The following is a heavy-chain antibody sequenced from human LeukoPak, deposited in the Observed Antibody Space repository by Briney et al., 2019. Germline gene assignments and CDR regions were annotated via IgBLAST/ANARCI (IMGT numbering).Heavy chain of an antibody. CDR2: IIPIFGTA. CDR1: GGTFSSYA. V-gene: IGHV1-69*01. Sequence: SVKVSCKASGGTFSSYAISWVRQAPGQGLEWMGGIIPIFGTANYAQKFQGRVTITADESTSTAYMELSSLRSEDTAVYYCARCLNWNYPKIFDAFDIWGQGTMVTVSS. CDR3: ARCLNWNYPKIFDAFDI. J-gene: IGHJ3*02. D-gene: IGHD1-7*01.